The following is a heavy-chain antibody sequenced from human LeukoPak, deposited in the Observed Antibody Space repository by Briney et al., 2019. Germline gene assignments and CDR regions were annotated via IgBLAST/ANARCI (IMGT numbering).Heavy chain of an antibody. CDR1: GGSISSYY. CDR2: ISSSSSYI. D-gene: IGHD7-27*01. J-gene: IGHJ4*02. V-gene: IGHV3-21*01. Sequence: ETLSLTCTVSGGSISSYYWSWIRQPPGKGLEWVSSISSSSSYIYYADSVKGRFTISRDNAKNSLYLQMNSLRAEDTAVYYCARANWGEEGFDYWGQGTLVTVSS. CDR3: ARANWGEEGFDY.